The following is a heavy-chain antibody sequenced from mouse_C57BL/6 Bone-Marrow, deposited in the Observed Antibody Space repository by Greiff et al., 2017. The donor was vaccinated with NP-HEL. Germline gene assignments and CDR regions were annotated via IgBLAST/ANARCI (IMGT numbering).Heavy chain of an antibody. J-gene: IGHJ3*01. Sequence: EVQLQQSGPELVKPGASVKIPCKASGYTFTDYNMDWVKQSHGKSLEWIGDINPNNGGTIYNQKFKGKATLTVDKSSSTAYMELRSLTSEDTAVYYCARRYGSSYWFAYWGQGTLVTVSA. CDR3: ARRYGSSYWFAY. CDR2: INPNNGGT. D-gene: IGHD1-1*01. V-gene: IGHV1-18*01. CDR1: GYTFTDYN.